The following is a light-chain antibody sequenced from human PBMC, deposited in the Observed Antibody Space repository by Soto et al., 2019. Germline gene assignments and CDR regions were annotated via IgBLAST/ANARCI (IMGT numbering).Light chain of an antibody. CDR3: QQYGRSPFT. CDR2: GAF. Sequence: EIVLTQSPGTLSLSPGERATLSCRASQSVSSNNLAWYQQRPGQAPRVVIYGAFTRATGIPEGFSGSGSGTDFTLTISRLEPEDFAVYYCQQYGRSPFTFGPGTKVDIK. V-gene: IGKV3-20*01. J-gene: IGKJ3*01. CDR1: QSVSSNN.